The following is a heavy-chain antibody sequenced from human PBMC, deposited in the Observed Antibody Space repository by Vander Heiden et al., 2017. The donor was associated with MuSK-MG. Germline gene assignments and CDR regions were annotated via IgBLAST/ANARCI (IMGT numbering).Heavy chain of an antibody. CDR3: AKTGYSSGWDFDY. V-gene: IGHV3-23*01. Sequence: EVQLLESGGGLVQPGGSLRLSCAASGFTFSSYAMRWVPQAPGKGLEWVSAISGSGGSTYYADSVKGRFTISRDNSKNTLYLQMNSLRAEDTAVYYCAKTGYSSGWDFDYWGQGTLVTVSS. CDR2: ISGSGGST. J-gene: IGHJ4*02. CDR1: GFTFSSYA. D-gene: IGHD6-19*01.